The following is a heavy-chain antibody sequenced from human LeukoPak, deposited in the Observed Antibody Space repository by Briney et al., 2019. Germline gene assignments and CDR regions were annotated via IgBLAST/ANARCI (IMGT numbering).Heavy chain of an antibody. V-gene: IGHV4-59*01. D-gene: IGHD4-23*01. J-gene: IGHJ3*01. Sequence: PSETLSLTCTVSGGSISSYYWSWIRQPPGKGLEWIGYISYSGSTNYNPSLKSRVTISIDTSKNHFSLKLSSVTAADTAVYFCARNYGGYAFHLWGQGTVVTVSS. CDR2: ISYSGST. CDR3: ARNYGGYAFHL. CDR1: GGSISSYY.